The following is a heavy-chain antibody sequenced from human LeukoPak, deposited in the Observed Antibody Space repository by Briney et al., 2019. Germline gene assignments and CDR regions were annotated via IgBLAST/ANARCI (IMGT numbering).Heavy chain of an antibody. CDR3: ARLFYGSGSYYGYFDY. D-gene: IGHD3-10*01. CDR2: IYYSGST. J-gene: IGHJ4*02. Sequence: ASETLSLTCAVYGGSFSGYYWSWIRQPPGKGLEWIGSIYYSGSTYYNPSLKSRVTISVDTSKNQFSLKLNSVTAADTAVYYCARLFYGSGSYYGYFDYWGQGTLVTVSS. CDR1: GGSFSGYY. V-gene: IGHV4-34*01.